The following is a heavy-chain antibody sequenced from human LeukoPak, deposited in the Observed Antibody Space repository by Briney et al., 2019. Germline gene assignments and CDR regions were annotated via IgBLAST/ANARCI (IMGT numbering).Heavy chain of an antibody. D-gene: IGHD1-26*01. Sequence: SETLSLTCAVYGGSFSGYYWSWIRQPPGKGLEWIGEINHSGSTNYNPSLKSRVTISVDTSKNQFSLKLSSVTAADTAVYYCARGTNIVGATKDDYWGQGTLVTVSS. CDR2: INHSGST. J-gene: IGHJ4*02. V-gene: IGHV4-34*01. CDR3: ARGTNIVGATKDDY. CDR1: GGSFSGYY.